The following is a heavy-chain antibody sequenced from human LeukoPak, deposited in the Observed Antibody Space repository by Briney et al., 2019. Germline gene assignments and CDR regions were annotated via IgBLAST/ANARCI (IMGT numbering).Heavy chain of an antibody. CDR1: GVTFSSNY. J-gene: IGHJ4*02. CDR3: ARQQDTTNPGY. V-gene: IGHV3-66*04. CDR2: IYSGGNT. Sequence: GGSLRLSCAASGVTFSSNYMNWVRQAPGKGLEWVSIIYSGGNTYYADSVKGRFTISRDNSKNTLYLQMNGLRAEDTAVYYCARQQDTTNPGYWGQRTLVTVSS. D-gene: IGHD5-18*01.